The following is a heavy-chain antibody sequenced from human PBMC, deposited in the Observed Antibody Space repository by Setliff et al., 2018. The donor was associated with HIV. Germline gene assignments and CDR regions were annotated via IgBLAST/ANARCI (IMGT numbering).Heavy chain of an antibody. CDR2: IYGGGTT. CDR1: GFTVSSNY. Sequence: LRLSCAASGFTVSSNYMSWVRQAPGKGLEWVSVIYGGGTTHYADSVKGRFTISRDNSKNTVYLQMNSLRADDTAVYYCTRGQRLTIFGVVIRRDWFDPWGQGTLVTVSS. V-gene: IGHV3-53*01. J-gene: IGHJ5*02. CDR3: TRGQRLTIFGVVIRRDWFDP. D-gene: IGHD3-3*01.